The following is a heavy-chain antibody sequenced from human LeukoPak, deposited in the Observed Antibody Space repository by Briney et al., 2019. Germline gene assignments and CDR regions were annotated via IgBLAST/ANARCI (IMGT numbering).Heavy chain of an antibody. CDR1: GGSISSYY. CDR2: IYYSGST. V-gene: IGHV4-59*12. J-gene: IGHJ6*03. Sequence: SETLSLTCTVSGGSISSYYWSWIRQPPGKGLEWIGYIYYSGSTNYNPSLKSRVTISVDTSKNQFSLKLSSVTAADTAVYYCARDTVDTAMVPYYYYYMDVWGKGTTVTVSS. D-gene: IGHD5-18*01. CDR3: ARDTVDTAMVPYYYYYMDV.